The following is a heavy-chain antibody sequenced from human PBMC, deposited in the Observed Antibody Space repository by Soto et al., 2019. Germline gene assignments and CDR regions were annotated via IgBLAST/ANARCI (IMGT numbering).Heavy chain of an antibody. CDR1: GFSLNTRGMC. CDR2: IDWEDDK. J-gene: IGHJ5*02. CDR3: ARIRNSGYFYDT. V-gene: IGHV2-70*13. Sequence: SGPTLVNPTQTLALTCTFSGFSLNTRGMCVSWIRQPPGEALEWLALIDWEDDKYYSTSLKTRLTISKDTSKNQVVLTMTDMDPVDTATYYCARIRNSGYFYDTWGQGTLVTVSS. D-gene: IGHD3-22*01.